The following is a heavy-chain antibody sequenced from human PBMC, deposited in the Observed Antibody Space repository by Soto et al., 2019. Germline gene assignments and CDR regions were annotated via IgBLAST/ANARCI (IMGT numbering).Heavy chain of an antibody. CDR3: ARGFSIDWYTYYFDY. J-gene: IGHJ4*02. CDR2: ISYSGST. D-gene: IGHD3-3*02. Sequence: SETLSLTCTVSGASISGYHWSWIRQPPGKGLECLGYISYSGSTNYNPSLKSRVTMSIDTSKNQFSLKLNSVTAADTAVYYCARGFSIDWYTYYFDYWGQGPLVTFSS. V-gene: IGHV4-59*08. CDR1: GASISGYH.